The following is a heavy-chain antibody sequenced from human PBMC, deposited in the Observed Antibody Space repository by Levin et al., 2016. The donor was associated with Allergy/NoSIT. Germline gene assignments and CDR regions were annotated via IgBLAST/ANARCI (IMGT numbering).Heavy chain of an antibody. J-gene: IGHJ4*02. D-gene: IGHD3-22*01. CDR3: ARWNTYYYDSSGYPGKEGGFDY. V-gene: IGHV1-18*01. CDR2: ISAYNGNT. Sequence: WVRQAPGQGLEWMGWISAYNGNTNYAQKLQGRVTMTTDTSTSTAYMELSSLRSADTAVYYCARWNTYYYDSSGYPGKEGGFDYWGQGTLVTVSS.